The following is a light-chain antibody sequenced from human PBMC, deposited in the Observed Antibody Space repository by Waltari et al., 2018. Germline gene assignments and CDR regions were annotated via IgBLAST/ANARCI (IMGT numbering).Light chain of an antibody. CDR3: CSYKRGATWV. V-gene: IGLV2-14*03. CDR1: RSDVGVYEY. CDR2: DVV. J-gene: IGLJ3*02. Sequence: QSVLTHPAPVCGSPGQSLHIPCTEPRSDVGVYEYVSCYKQPPGKPPKLIIYDVVKRPSGVSTRFSASKSDNTASLTISGLQAEDEGDYYCCSYKRGATWVFGGGTALTVL.